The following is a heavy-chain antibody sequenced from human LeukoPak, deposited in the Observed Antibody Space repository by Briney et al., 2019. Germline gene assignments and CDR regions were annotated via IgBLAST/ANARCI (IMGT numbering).Heavy chain of an antibody. V-gene: IGHV1-2*02. CDR2: INPHNGDT. CDR3: ARTVVAGIADCNWFDP. J-gene: IGHJ5*02. CDR1: GYTFTDYY. Sequence: ASVKVSCKASGYTFTDYYMYWVRQAPGQGLEWMGWINPHNGDTNFAQKFQGRFTMTRDASISTAYMELSRLRPDDTAVYYCARTVVAGIADCNWFDPWGQGTLVTVSS. D-gene: IGHD2-21*02.